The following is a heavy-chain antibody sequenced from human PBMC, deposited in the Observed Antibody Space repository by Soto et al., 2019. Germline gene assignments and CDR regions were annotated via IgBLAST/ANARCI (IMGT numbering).Heavy chain of an antibody. CDR2: INHSGST. CDR1: GGSFSGYY. CDR3: ARAHSPYSMVRVTNWFDP. V-gene: IGHV4-34*01. J-gene: IGHJ5*02. D-gene: IGHD3-10*01. Sequence: QVQLQQWGAGLLKPSETLSLTCAVYGGSFSGYYWSWIRQPPGKGLEWIGEINHSGSTNYNPSLKRRVTIAVDTSKNQFSLKLSSVTAADTAVYYCARAHSPYSMVRVTNWFDPWGQGTLVTVSS.